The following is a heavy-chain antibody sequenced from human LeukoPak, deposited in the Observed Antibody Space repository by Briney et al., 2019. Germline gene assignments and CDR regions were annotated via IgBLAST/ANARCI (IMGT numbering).Heavy chain of an antibody. J-gene: IGHJ4*02. D-gene: IGHD1-26*01. Sequence: SETLSLTCTISGGSISSYYWSWIRQPPGKGLEWIGYIYYSGSTSYNPSLKSRVTILVDTSKNQFSLKLRSVTAADTAVYYCSRESGAFCPFGYWGQGTLVIVPP. CDR3: SRESGAFCPFGY. CDR1: GGSISSYY. CDR2: IYYSGST. V-gene: IGHV4-59*12.